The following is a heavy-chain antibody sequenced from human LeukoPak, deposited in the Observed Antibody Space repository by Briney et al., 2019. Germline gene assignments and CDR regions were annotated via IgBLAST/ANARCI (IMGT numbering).Heavy chain of an antibody. V-gene: IGHV4-59*01. CDR1: GGSISSYY. Sequence: PSETLSLTCTVSGGSISSYYWSWIRQPPGKGLEWIGYIYYSGSTNYNPSLKSRVTISADTSKNQFSLKLSSVTAADTAVYYCARIIRYYYYYYMDVWGKGTTVTVPS. D-gene: IGHD3-3*01. CDR2: IYYSGST. J-gene: IGHJ6*03. CDR3: ARIIRYYYYYYMDV.